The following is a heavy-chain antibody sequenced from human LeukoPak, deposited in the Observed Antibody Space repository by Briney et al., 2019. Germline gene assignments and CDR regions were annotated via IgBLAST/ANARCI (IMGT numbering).Heavy chain of an antibody. Sequence: SETLSLTCAVYGGSFSGYYWNWIRQPPGKGLEWIGYIYYSGSTNYNPSLKSRVTISVDTSKNQFSLKLSSVTAADTAVYYCASASVDGYKTFAFDIWGQGTMVTVSS. V-gene: IGHV4-59*01. D-gene: IGHD5-24*01. J-gene: IGHJ3*02. CDR2: IYYSGST. CDR3: ASASVDGYKTFAFDI. CDR1: GGSFSGYY.